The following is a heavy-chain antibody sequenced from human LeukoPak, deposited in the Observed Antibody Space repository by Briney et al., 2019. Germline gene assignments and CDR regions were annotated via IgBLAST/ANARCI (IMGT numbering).Heavy chain of an antibody. D-gene: IGHD3-3*01. V-gene: IGHV4-4*07. CDR3: ARSSAITIFGVINWFDP. CDR1: GGSISTDY. Sequence: SETLSLTCRVSGGSISTDYWSWIRQSAGKGLEWIGRISTTGSASYNPSLKSRLTMSVDMSKNQFSLTLTSVTAADTAVYYCARSSAITIFGVINWFDPWGRGTLVTVSS. J-gene: IGHJ5*02. CDR2: ISTTGSA.